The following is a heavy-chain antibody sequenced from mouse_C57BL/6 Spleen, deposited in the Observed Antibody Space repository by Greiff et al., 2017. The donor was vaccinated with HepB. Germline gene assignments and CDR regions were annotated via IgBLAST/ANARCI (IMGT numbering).Heavy chain of an antibody. J-gene: IGHJ3*01. V-gene: IGHV14-3*01. D-gene: IGHD2-4*01. CDR1: GFSIKNTY. Sequence: VQLKESVAELVRPGASVKLSCTASGFSIKNTYMHWVKQRPEQGLEWIGRIDPANGNTKYAPKFQGKATITADTSSNTAYLQLSSLTSEDTAIYYCARPFYDYDGAWFAYWGQGTLVTVSA. CDR3: ARPFYDYDGAWFAY. CDR2: IDPANGNT.